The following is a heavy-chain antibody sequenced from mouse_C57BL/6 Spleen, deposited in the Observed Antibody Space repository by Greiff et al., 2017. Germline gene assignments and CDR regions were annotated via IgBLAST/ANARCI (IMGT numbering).Heavy chain of an antibody. CDR2: IYPGDGDT. V-gene: IGHV1-82*01. D-gene: IGHD2-4*01. J-gene: IGHJ4*01. CDR1: GYAFSSSW. CDR3: ARWGLPSMDY. Sequence: QVQLKESGPELVKPGASVKISCKASGYAFSSSWMNWVKQRPGKGLEWIGRIYPGDGDTNYNGKFKGKATLTADKSSSTAYMQRSSLTSEDSAVYFCARWGLPSMDYWGQGTSVTVSS.